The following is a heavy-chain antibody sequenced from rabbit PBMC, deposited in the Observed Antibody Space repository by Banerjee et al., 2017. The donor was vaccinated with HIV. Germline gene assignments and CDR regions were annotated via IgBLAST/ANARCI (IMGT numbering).Heavy chain of an antibody. V-gene: IGHV1S45*01. J-gene: IGHJ4*01. Sequence: QEQLEESGGDLVKPEGSLTLTCTASGFSFSNKYVMCWVRQAPGKGLEWIACIYAGSSGSTYYASWAKGRFTISKTSSTTVTLQMTSLTAADTATYFCGRDRDGDAGYGSLALWGPGTLVTVS. D-gene: IGHD6-1*01. CDR1: GFSFSNKYV. CDR3: GRDRDGDAGYGSLAL. CDR2: IYAGSSGST.